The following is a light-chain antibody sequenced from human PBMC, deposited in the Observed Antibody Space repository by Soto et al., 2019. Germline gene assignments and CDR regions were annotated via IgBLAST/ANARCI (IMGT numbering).Light chain of an antibody. V-gene: IGKV1-27*01. J-gene: IGKJ5*01. CDR3: QKHNSAPLF. CDR1: QGINHY. Sequence: DIQMTQSPSSLSASVVDRVTITCRASQGINHYLAWFQQKPGKVPKLLIYATSTLQSGVPSRFSGSGFGTDFTLTISSLQPEDVATYYCQKHNSAPLFFGPGTRLEIK. CDR2: ATS.